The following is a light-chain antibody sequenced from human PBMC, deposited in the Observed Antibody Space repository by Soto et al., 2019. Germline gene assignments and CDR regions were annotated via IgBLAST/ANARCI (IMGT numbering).Light chain of an antibody. CDR3: QQYKT. Sequence: EIVLTQSPGTLSLSPGERATLSCRASQSVSSSYLAWYQQKPGQAPRLLIYGASSRATAIPDRFSGSGSGTDFTLTISRREPEDFAVYYCQQYKTFGQGTKVEIK. CDR2: GAS. V-gene: IGKV3-20*01. J-gene: IGKJ1*01. CDR1: QSVSSSY.